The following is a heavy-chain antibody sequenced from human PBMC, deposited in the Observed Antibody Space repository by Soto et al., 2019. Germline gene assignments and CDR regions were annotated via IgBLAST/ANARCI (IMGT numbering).Heavy chain of an antibody. CDR1: GASITYSSYY. V-gene: IGHV4-61*05. Sequence: PSETLSLTCTVSGASITYSSYYWAWVRQPPGKGLEWIGYVYYSGSTNYNPSLKSRLTISVDTSKNQFSLKLSSVTAADTAVYYCARGGVGCSGGSCYLDDFDIWGPGTMVTVSS. CDR3: ARGGVGCSGGSCYLDDFDI. CDR2: VYYSGST. D-gene: IGHD2-15*01. J-gene: IGHJ3*02.